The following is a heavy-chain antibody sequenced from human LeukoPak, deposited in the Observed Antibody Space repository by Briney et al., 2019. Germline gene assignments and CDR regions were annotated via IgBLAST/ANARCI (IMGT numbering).Heavy chain of an antibody. CDR1: GFTFSSYG. CDR2: ISYDGSNK. J-gene: IGHJ4*02. V-gene: IGHV3-30*18. CDR3: AKQRELLPDY. D-gene: IGHD1-26*01. Sequence: GGSLRLSCAASGFTFSSYGMHWVRQAPGKGLEWVAVISYDGSNKYYADSVKGRFTISRDNSKNTLYLQMNSLRAEDTAVYYCAKQRELLPDYWGQGTLVTVSS.